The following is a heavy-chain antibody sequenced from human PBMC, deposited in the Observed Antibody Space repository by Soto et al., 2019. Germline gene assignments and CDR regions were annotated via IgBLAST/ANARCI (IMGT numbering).Heavy chain of an antibody. CDR2: IYYSGST. D-gene: IGHD3-9*01. J-gene: IGHJ6*02. Sequence: SETLSLTCTVSGGSISSYYWSWIRQPPGKGLEWIGYIYYSGSTNYNPSLKSRVTISVDTSKNQFSLKLNSVTATDTAVYYCAKSYYDILTGPTEPSYYYGMDVWGQGTTVTVSS. CDR1: GGSISSYY. V-gene: IGHV4-59*03. CDR3: AKSYYDILTGPTEPSYYYGMDV.